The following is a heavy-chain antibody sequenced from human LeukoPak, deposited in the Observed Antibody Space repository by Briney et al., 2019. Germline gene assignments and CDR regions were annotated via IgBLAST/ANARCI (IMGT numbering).Heavy chain of an antibody. CDR1: GYSFTTYW. CDR2: IYPGDSDT. Sequence: GASLKISCKGSGYSFTTYWIAWVRQMPGKGLELMGIIYPGDSDTRYTPSFQGQVTISADKSITTAYLQWSSLQASDTAMYYCARSLSPPAVALDYWGQGALVTVSS. CDR3: ARSLSPPAVALDY. D-gene: IGHD2-2*01. V-gene: IGHV5-51*01. J-gene: IGHJ4*02.